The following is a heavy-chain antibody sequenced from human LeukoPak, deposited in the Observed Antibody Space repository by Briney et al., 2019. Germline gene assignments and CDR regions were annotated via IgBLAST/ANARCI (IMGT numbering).Heavy chain of an antibody. J-gene: IGHJ4*02. Sequence: GGSLRLYCAASGFTFSSYWMHWVRQGPGQGLVWVSRINSDGSSTSYADSVKGRFTISRDNAKNTLYLKMNSLRAEDTAVYYCARGGLEYCSGGRCHGNFDYWGQGTLATVSS. CDR2: INSDGSST. CDR3: ARGGLEYCSGGRCHGNFDY. D-gene: IGHD2-15*01. CDR1: GFTFSSYW. V-gene: IGHV3-74*01.